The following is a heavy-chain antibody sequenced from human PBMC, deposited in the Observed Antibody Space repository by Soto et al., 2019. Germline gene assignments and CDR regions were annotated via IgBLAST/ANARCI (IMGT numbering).Heavy chain of an antibody. J-gene: IGHJ4*02. Sequence: RGSLRLCCAASGFTFSSYAMSWVRQAPGKGLEWVSAISGSGGSTNYADSVEGRFTISRDNSKNTLYLQMSSLRAEDSAVYYCAKAGGIAVPGTHLDYWGQGTLVTVSS. V-gene: IGHV3-23*01. CDR1: GFTFSSYA. D-gene: IGHD6-19*01. CDR2: ISGSGGST. CDR3: AKAGGIAVPGTHLDY.